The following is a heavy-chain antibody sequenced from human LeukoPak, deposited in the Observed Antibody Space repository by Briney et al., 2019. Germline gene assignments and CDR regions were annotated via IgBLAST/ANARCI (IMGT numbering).Heavy chain of an antibody. V-gene: IGHV1-46*01. D-gene: IGHD1-26*01. CDR1: GYTFTSYG. J-gene: IGHJ4*02. CDR2: INPSGGST. CDR3: ARDQIEWELPEDY. Sequence: GASVKVSCKASGYTFTSYGISWVRQAPGQGLEWMGIINPSGGSTSYAQKFQGRVTMTRDMSTSTVYMELSSLRSDDTAVYYCARDQIEWELPEDYWGQGTLVTVSS.